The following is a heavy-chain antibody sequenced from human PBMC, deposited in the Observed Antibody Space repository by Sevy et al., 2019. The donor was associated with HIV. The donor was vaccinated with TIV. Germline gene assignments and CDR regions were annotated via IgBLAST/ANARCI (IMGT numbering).Heavy chain of an antibody. D-gene: IGHD7-27*01. CDR1: GYSFTSYW. V-gene: IGHV5-51*01. CDR2: IYPGDSDT. J-gene: IGHJ3*02. CDR3: ARLRLGRDGYNPDAFDI. Sequence: GESLKISCKGSGYSFTSYWIGWVRQMPGKGLEWMGIIYPGDSDTRDSPSFQGQVTISADKSISTAYLQWSSLKASDTAMYYCARLRLGRDGYNPDAFDIWGQGTMVTVSS.